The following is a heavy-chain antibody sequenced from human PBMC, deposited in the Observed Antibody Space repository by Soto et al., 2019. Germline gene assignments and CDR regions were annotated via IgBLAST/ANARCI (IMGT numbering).Heavy chain of an antibody. CDR3: ARGGELIVMDV. V-gene: IGHV4-59*01. CDR1: GGSISSYY. D-gene: IGHD1-26*01. J-gene: IGHJ6*02. Sequence: QVQLQESGPGLVKPSETLSLTCTVSGGSISSYYWSWIRQPPGKGLEWIGYIYYSGSTNYNPSLKSRVTIAVDTAKNQFARKLSSVTAADTAVYYCARGGELIVMDVWGQGTTVTVSS. CDR2: IYYSGST.